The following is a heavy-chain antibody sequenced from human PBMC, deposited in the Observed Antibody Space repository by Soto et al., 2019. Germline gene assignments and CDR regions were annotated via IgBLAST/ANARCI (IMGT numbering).Heavy chain of an antibody. V-gene: IGHV3-11*01. D-gene: IGHD6-6*01. CDR2: FSNSGTIK. Sequence: PGGSLRLSCAASGFTFSDYYMSWVRQAPGKGLEWVSYFSNSGTIKYYADSVKGRFTISRDDAKNSLYLRMKSLRAEDTAVYYCARESKWIAARYASQYFEYWGQRTLVTAPQ. CDR1: GFTFSDYY. CDR3: ARESKWIAARYASQYFEY. J-gene: IGHJ4*02.